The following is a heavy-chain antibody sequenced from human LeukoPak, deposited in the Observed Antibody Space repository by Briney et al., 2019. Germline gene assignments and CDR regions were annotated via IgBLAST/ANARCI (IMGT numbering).Heavy chain of an antibody. CDR2: INPSGGST. Sequence: GASVKASCKASGYTFTSYYMHWVRQAPGQGLEWMGIINPSGGSTSYAQKFQGRVTMTRDTSTSTVYMELSSLRSEDTAVYYCATRGYSGYGIFDYWGQGTLVTVSS. D-gene: IGHD5-12*01. CDR3: ATRGYSGYGIFDY. CDR1: GYTFTSYY. J-gene: IGHJ4*02. V-gene: IGHV1-46*03.